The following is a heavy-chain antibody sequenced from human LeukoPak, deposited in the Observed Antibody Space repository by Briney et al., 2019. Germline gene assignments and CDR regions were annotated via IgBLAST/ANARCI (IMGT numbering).Heavy chain of an antibody. J-gene: IGHJ4*02. V-gene: IGHV3-23*01. CDR2: ISGSGGST. Sequence: GGSLRLSCTASGFTFSSYAMSWVRQAPGKGLEWVSAISGSGGSTYYADSVKGRFTISRDNSKNTLYLQMNSLRAEDTAVYYCAKRQRGYYYGSGSSDYWGQGTLVTVSS. CDR3: AKRQRGYYYGSGSSDY. CDR1: GFTFSSYA. D-gene: IGHD3-10*01.